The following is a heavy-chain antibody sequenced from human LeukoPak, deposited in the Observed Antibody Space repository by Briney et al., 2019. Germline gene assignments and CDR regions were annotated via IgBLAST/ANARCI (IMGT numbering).Heavy chain of an antibody. CDR2: VTHSGST. J-gene: IGHJ4*02. CDR3: ARGPPLAYYGTGGYYVFDY. V-gene: IGHV4-34*01. Sequence: SETLPLTCAVYGGSLSNYYWSWIRQPPGKGLEWIGEVTHSGSTNYSPSLKSRVAISVDTSKNQFSLKLSSVTAADTAVYHRARGPPLAYYGTGGYYVFDYWGQGILVTVSS. CDR1: GGSLSNYY. D-gene: IGHD3-22*01.